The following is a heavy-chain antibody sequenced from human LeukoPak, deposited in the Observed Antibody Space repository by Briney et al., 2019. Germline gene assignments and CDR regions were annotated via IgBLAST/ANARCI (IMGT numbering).Heavy chain of an antibody. V-gene: IGHV5-51*01. J-gene: IGHJ3*01. D-gene: IGHD2-15*01. CDR3: AATGRSCTGGSCYSDDFDV. Sequence: GESLKISCKGSGYSFTSYWIGWVRQMPGKGLEWMGIIYPGDSETRYSPSFQGQVTISADKSISTAYLQWSSLKASDTAMYYCAATGRSCTGGSCYSDDFDVWGQGTMVTVSS. CDR2: IYPGDSET. CDR1: GYSFTSYW.